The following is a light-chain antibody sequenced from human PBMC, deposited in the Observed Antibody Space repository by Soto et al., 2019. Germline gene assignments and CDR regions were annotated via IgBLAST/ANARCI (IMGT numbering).Light chain of an antibody. Sequence: DIQMTESPSSLSASVGDRVTITCRASQSISSDLNWYKQKPGKAPNLVIYGASSLQSGVPSRFSGSGSGTDFTLTISSLQLEDFATYFCQQSYSTLSAFGQGTKVDIK. CDR3: QQSYSTLSA. V-gene: IGKV1-39*01. J-gene: IGKJ1*01. CDR2: GAS. CDR1: QSISSD.